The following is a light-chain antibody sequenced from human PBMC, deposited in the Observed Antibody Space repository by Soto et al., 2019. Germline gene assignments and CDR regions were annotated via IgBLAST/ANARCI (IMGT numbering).Light chain of an antibody. CDR3: QQYNNYWT. J-gene: IGKJ1*01. CDR1: QSINDW. Sequence: DIQVTQSPSTLSASVGDRVTITCRTSQSINDWLAWYQQKPGKAPKLLIYKASNLEIGVPSRFSGSGSGTEFTLTISSLQPDDFATYYCQQYNNYWTFGQGTKVAIK. CDR2: KAS. V-gene: IGKV1-5*03.